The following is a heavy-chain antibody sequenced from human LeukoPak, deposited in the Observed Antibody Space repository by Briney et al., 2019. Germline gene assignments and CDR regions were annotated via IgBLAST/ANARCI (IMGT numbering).Heavy chain of an antibody. V-gene: IGHV4-59*01. CDR2: IYYSGST. CDR1: GGSISSYY. J-gene: IGHJ4*02. D-gene: IGHD4-17*01. CDR3: AREGRGDYEFDY. Sequence: SETLSLTCTVSGGSISSYYWSWIRQPPGKGLEWIGYIYYSGSTNYNPSLKSRVTISVDTSKNQFSLKLSSVTAADTAVYYCAREGRGDYEFDYWGQGTLVTVSS.